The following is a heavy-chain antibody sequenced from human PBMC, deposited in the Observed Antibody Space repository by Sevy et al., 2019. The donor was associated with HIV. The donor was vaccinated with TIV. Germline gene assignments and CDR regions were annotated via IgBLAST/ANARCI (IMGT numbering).Heavy chain of an antibody. V-gene: IGHV3-30-3*01. D-gene: IGHD4-17*01. Sequence: GGSLRLSCVASGFAFSNYYAMHWVRQAPGKGLEWVALISYDGSDKYYGDSVKGRFTISRDNFKNTLFLQMNSLKTEDTAVYYCARPRANYVDHYFFYAMDVWGQGTTVTVSS. CDR2: ISYDGSDK. CDR3: ARPRANYVDHYFFYAMDV. J-gene: IGHJ6*02. CDR1: GFAFSNYYA.